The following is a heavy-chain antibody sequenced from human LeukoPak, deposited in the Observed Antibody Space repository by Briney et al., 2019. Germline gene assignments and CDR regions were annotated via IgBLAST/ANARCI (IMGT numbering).Heavy chain of an antibody. CDR3: ARGGQQPRYFQH. CDR1: GYSISSGYY. J-gene: IGHJ1*01. D-gene: IGHD6-13*01. CDR2: IYHSGST. Sequence: SETLSLTCAVSGYSISSGYYWGWIRQPPGKGLEWIGSIYHSGSTYYNPSLKSRVTISVDTSKNQFSLKLSSVTAADTAVYYCARGGQQPRYFQHWGQGTLVTVSS. V-gene: IGHV4-38-2*01.